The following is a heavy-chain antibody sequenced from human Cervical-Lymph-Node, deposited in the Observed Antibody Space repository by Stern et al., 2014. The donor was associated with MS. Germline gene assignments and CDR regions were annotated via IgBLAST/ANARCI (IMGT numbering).Heavy chain of an antibody. J-gene: IGHJ4*02. CDR3: ATTSGYSFNYFDH. Sequence: EVQLVQSGAEVKKPGESVKISCKGVGYNFANYWIGWVRQKPGKGLEWMGIIYPDDSDTRYSPSFQAQVTFSADKSISAAYLQWSSLKASDTAIYYCATTSGYSFNYFDHWGQGTLVTVSS. V-gene: IGHV5-51*01. CDR2: IYPDDSDT. D-gene: IGHD3-22*01. CDR1: GYNFANYW.